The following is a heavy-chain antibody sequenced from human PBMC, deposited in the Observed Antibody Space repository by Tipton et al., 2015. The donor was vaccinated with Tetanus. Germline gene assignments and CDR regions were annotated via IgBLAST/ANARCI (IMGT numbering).Heavy chain of an antibody. D-gene: IGHD3-22*01. V-gene: IGHV4-39*07. J-gene: IGHJ6*02. CDR2: AYYSGST. Sequence: TLSLTCTVSGGSISSSSYYWGWIHQPPGKGLEWIGSAYYSGSTYYNPSLRSRVTMSLDTSKNQFSLKVTSVTAADTAVYFCTRDDYYDTSLRDYYGMDVWGPGTTVTVSS. CDR1: GGSISSSSYY. CDR3: TRDDYYDTSLRDYYGMDV.